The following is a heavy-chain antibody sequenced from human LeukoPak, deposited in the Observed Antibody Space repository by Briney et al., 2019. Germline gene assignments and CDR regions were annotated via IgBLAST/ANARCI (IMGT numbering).Heavy chain of an antibody. CDR1: GGSLSSHY. CDR3: ARRGPNSGSARGWNFDL. D-gene: IGHD5-12*01. Sequence: SETLSLTCTVSGGSLSSHYWNWIRQAPGKRLEWIGYISYSGTSDNNPSFKSRVSMSVDTSKRQFSLKMKSVTAADTAMYYCARRGPNSGSARGWNFDLWGRGTLVTVSA. J-gene: IGHJ2*01. V-gene: IGHV4-59*08. CDR2: ISYSGTS.